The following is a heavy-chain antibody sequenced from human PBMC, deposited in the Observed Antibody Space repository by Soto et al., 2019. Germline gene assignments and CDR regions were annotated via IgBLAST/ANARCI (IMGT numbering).Heavy chain of an antibody. J-gene: IGHJ5*02. V-gene: IGHV4-34*01. CDR1: GGSFSGYY. Sequence: SETLSLTCAVYGGSFSGYYWSWIRHPPGKGLEWIGEVNHSGSTNYNPSLKSRVTISVDTSKNQFSLKLSSVTAADTAVYYCARECLRYSNNWFDPWGHVTLVTVSS. D-gene: IGHD6-13*01. CDR2: VNHSGST. CDR3: ARECLRYSNNWFDP.